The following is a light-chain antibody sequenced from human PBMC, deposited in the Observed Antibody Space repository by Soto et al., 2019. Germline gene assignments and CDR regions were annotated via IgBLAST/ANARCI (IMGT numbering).Light chain of an antibody. CDR1: QYINTR. V-gene: IGKV3D-11*03. Sequence: IVLTQYPATLSSFPGDRVTLSCSESQYINTRLAGYQHRPGQAPRLLIYQTSIRAAGIPARFSANVTGTDGTITISDVKQEDGSVYDCHQRQSWTRTFGQGTKVDIK. CDR2: QTS. J-gene: IGKJ1*01. CDR3: HQRQSWTRT.